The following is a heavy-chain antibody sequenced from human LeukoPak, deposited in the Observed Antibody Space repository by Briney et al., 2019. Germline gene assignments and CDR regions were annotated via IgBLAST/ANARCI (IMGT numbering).Heavy chain of an antibody. J-gene: IGHJ4*02. CDR3: TRVADIVVFRHFDY. V-gene: IGHV3-49*04. Sequence: GGSLRLSCTASGFTFGDYAMSWVRQAPGKGLEWVGFIRSKAYGGTTEYAASVKCRFTISRDDSKSIAYLQMNSLKTEDTAVYYCTRVADIVVFRHFDYWGQGTLVTVSS. D-gene: IGHD2-15*01. CDR1: GFTFGDYA. CDR2: IRSKAYGGTT.